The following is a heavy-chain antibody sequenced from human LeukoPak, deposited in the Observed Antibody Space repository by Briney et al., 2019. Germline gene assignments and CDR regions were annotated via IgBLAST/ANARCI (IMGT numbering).Heavy chain of an antibody. CDR1: GFTFSSYA. CDR2: ISYDGSNK. V-gene: IGHV3-30*04. Sequence: GGSLRLSCAASGFTFSSYAMHWVRQAPGKGLEWVAVISYDGSNKYYADSVKGRFTISRDNSKNTLYLQMNSLRAEDTAVYYCARSSGRYANAFDIWGQGTMATVSS. CDR3: ARSSGRYANAFDI. J-gene: IGHJ3*02. D-gene: IGHD6-19*01.